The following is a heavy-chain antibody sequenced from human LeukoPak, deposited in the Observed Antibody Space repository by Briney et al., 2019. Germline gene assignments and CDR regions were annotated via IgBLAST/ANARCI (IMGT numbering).Heavy chain of an antibody. Sequence: PGGSLRLSCAASDSTFNSYSMNWVRQAPGRGLEWVSYISSGGSTTYYADSVKGRFTISRDNAKNSLYLQMNSLRAEDTAVYYCASPYCSGGTCRLYLEYWGQGTLVTVSS. J-gene: IGHJ4*02. CDR3: ASPYCSGGTCRLYLEY. CDR2: ISSGGSTT. D-gene: IGHD2-15*01. V-gene: IGHV3-48*04. CDR1: DSTFNSYS.